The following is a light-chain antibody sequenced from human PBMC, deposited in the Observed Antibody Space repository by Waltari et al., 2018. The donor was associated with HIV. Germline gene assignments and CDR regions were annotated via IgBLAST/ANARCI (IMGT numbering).Light chain of an antibody. J-gene: IGKJ4*01. CDR3: QQSYSMVT. CDR1: QSISSY. Sequence: DIQMTQSPSSLSASVGDRVTITCRASQSISSYLNWYQQKPGKAPKLLIYAASSLQSAVPSRFSGSGSGTDFTLTISSLQPEDFATYYCQQSYSMVTFGGGTKVEIK. V-gene: IGKV1-39*01. CDR2: AAS.